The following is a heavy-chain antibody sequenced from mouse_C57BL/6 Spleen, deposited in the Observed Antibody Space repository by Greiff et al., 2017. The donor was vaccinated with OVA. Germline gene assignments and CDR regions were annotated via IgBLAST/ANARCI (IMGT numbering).Heavy chain of an antibody. CDR3: ARPGDYDVAWFAY. Sequence: EVNVVESGGGLVKPGGSLKLSCAASGFTFSDYGMHWVRQAPEKGLEWVAYISSGSSTIYYADTVKGRFTISRDNAKNTLFLQMTSLRSEDTAMYYCARPGDYDVAWFAYWGQGTLVTVSA. CDR2: ISSGSSTI. D-gene: IGHD2-4*01. V-gene: IGHV5-17*01. CDR1: GFTFSDYG. J-gene: IGHJ3*01.